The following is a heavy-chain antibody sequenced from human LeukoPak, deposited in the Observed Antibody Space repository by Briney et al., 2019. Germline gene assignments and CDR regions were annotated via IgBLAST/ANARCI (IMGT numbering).Heavy chain of an antibody. CDR3: ARDGSSGWYYFDY. Sequence: SETLSLTCTVSGGSISSGDYYWSWIRQPPGKGLEWIGYIYYSGSTNYNPSLKSRVTISVDTSKNQFSLKLSSVTAADTAAYYCARDGSSGWYYFDYWGQGTLVTVSS. CDR2: IYYSGST. CDR1: GGSISSGDYY. J-gene: IGHJ4*02. D-gene: IGHD6-19*01. V-gene: IGHV4-61*08.